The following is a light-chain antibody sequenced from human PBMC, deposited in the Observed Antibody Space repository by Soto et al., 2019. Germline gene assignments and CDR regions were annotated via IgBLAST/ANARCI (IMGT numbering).Light chain of an antibody. V-gene: IGLV1-40*01. J-gene: IGLJ1*01. CDR1: SSNIGAGYD. Sequence: QAVVTQPPSVSGAPGQRVTISCTGSSSNIGAGYDVHWYQQLPGTAPKVLIYGNSNRPSGVPDRFSGSKSGTSASLAITGRQAEDEADYYCQSYDSSLSGYVFGTGTKVTVL. CDR3: QSYDSSLSGYV. CDR2: GNS.